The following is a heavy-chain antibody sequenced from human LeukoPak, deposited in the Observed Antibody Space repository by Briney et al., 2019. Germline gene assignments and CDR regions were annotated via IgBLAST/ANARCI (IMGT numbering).Heavy chain of an antibody. CDR3: AREDLYSSGTLDY. CDR1: GFTFSNYG. V-gene: IGHV3-30*03. Sequence: GGSLRLSCAASGFTFSNYGMHWVRQAPGKGLEWVAVISYDGSNKYYADSVKGRFTISRDNSKNTLYLQMNSLRAEDTAVYYCAREDLYSSGTLDYWGQGTLVTVSS. CDR2: ISYDGSNK. D-gene: IGHD6-19*01. J-gene: IGHJ4*02.